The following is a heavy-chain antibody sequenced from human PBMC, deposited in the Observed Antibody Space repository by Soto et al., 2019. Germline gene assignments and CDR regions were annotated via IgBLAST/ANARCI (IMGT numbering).Heavy chain of an antibody. D-gene: IGHD3-22*01. J-gene: IGHJ4*02. Sequence: QVQLVQSGAEVKKPGSSVKVSCKASGGTFSSYAISWVRQAPGQGLEWMGGIIPIFGTANYAQKFQGRVTITADESTSTAYMELSSLRSEDTAVYYCAGAHYYDSSGYGNRFDYWGQGTLVTVSS. CDR3: AGAHYYDSSGYGNRFDY. CDR2: IIPIFGTA. V-gene: IGHV1-69*01. CDR1: GGTFSSYA.